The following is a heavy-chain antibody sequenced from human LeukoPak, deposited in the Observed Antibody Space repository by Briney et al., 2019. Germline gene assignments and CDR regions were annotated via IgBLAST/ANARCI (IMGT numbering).Heavy chain of an antibody. CDR2: IYYSGST. Sequence: KPSETLSLTCAVSGYSISSGYYWSWIRQPPGRGLEWIGYIYYSGSTNYNPSLKSRVTISVDTSKNQFSLKLSSVTAADTAVYYCARGGYSYGYWGQGTLVTVSS. V-gene: IGHV4-61*01. CDR3: ARGGYSYGY. CDR1: GYSISSGYY. J-gene: IGHJ4*02. D-gene: IGHD5-18*01.